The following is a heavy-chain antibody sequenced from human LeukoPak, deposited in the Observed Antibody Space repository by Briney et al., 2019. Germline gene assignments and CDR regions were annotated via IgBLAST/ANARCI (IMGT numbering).Heavy chain of an antibody. J-gene: IGHJ3*02. CDR1: GGSISPYY. D-gene: IGHD1-1*01. V-gene: IGHV4-59*01. CDR3: ARALEHDAFDI. CDR2: IYYSGST. Sequence: SETLSLTCTVSGGSISPYYWSWIRQPPGKGLEWIGYIYYSGSTNYNPSLKSRVTISVDTSKNQFSLKLSSVTAADTAVYYCARALEHDAFDIWGQGTMVTVSS.